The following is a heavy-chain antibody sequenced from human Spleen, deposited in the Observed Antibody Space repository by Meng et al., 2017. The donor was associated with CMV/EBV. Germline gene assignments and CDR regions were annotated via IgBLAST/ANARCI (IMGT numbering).Heavy chain of an antibody. J-gene: IGHJ4*02. V-gene: IGHV4-59*01. D-gene: IGHD3-3*01. CDR1: GGSINNYY. Sequence: SETLSLTCSVSGGSINNYYWSWIRQPPGKGLEWIAYINHHGNSNSNPSLNSRVTISVDTSRNQFSLNLRAVTAADTAFYYCARYGGEIFGVVINWGQGTLVTVSS. CDR3: ARYGGEIFGVVIN. CDR2: INHHGNS.